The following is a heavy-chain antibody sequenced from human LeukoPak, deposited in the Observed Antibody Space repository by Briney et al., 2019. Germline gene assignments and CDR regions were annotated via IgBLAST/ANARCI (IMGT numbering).Heavy chain of an antibody. CDR3: ARAPRDYDILTGYFYYFDY. V-gene: IGHV1-69*05. J-gene: IGHJ4*02. D-gene: IGHD3-9*01. CDR2: IIPIFGTA. CDR1: GGTFSSYA. Sequence: ASVKVSCKASGGTFSSYAISWVRQAPGQGLEWMGGIIPIFGTANYAQKFQGRVTITTDESTSTAYMELSSLRSEDTAVYYCARAPRDYDILTGYFYYFDYWGKGPLVTVSS.